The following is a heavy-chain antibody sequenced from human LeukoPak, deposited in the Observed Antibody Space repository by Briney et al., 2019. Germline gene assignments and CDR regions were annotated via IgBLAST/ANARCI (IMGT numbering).Heavy chain of an antibody. V-gene: IGHV3-30*18. CDR1: GFTFSSYG. Sequence: GGSLRLSCAASGFTFSSYGMHWVRQAPGKGLEWVAVISYDGSNKYYADSVKGRFTISRDNSKNTLYLQMNSLRAEDTAVYYCAKDMADRGYCSSTSCYALDYWGQGTLVTVSS. D-gene: IGHD2-2*01. CDR2: ISYDGSNK. CDR3: AKDMADRGYCSSTSCYALDY. J-gene: IGHJ4*02.